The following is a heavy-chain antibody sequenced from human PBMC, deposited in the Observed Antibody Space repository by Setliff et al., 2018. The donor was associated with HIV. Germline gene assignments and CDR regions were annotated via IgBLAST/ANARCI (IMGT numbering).Heavy chain of an antibody. CDR2: IIPILGIA. CDR1: GGTFSSYT. Sequence: SVKVSCKASGGTFSSYTISWVRQALGQGLEWMGRIIPILGIANYAQKFQGRVTITADKSTSTAYMELSSLRSEDTAVYYCALDLPGPAITSGWMKNWFDPWGQGTLVTVSS. CDR3: ALDLPGPAITSGWMKNWFDP. D-gene: IGHD6-19*01. V-gene: IGHV1-69*02. J-gene: IGHJ5*02.